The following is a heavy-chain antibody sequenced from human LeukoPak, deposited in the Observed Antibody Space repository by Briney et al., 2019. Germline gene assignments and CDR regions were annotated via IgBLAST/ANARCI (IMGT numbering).Heavy chain of an antibody. Sequence: GGSLRLSCAASGFTFSSYSMNWVRQAPGKGLEWVSSISSSSSYIYYADSVKGRFTISRDNAKNSLYLQMNSLRAEDTAVYYCARDREGGIVVVPAAPHMDVWGKGTTVTVSS. D-gene: IGHD2-2*01. CDR1: GFTFSSYS. CDR2: ISSSSSYI. J-gene: IGHJ6*03. V-gene: IGHV3-21*01. CDR3: ARDREGGIVVVPAAPHMDV.